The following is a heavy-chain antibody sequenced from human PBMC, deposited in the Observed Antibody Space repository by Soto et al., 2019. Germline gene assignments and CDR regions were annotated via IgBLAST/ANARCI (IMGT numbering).Heavy chain of an antibody. CDR3: AKEGDSSGFAGNFDS. J-gene: IGHJ4*02. V-gene: IGHV3-30-3*01. CDR1: GCSFNVYP. Sequence: QVHLVEAGGGVVQPGRSLGLSCTASGCSFNVYPMHWVRQPPGKGLEWVAAISLDGGAQFYADSVKGRFTISRDNSKNILYLQVNSLSGEDTALYYCAKEGDSSGFAGNFDSWGQGTLVTVSA. CDR2: ISLDGGAQ. D-gene: IGHD6-19*01.